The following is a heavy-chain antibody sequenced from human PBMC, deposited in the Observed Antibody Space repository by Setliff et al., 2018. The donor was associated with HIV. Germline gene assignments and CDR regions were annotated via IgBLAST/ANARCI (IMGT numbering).Heavy chain of an antibody. D-gene: IGHD3-10*01. J-gene: IGHJ6*02. Sequence: GSLRLSCTASGFTFINYEMNWVRQAPGKGLEWVAYISYSGSAIHYADSVKGRFTISRDNAKNSLYLQMNSLRAEDTAVYFCASTGLLLPRFGASYYYYGMDVWGQGTTVTVSS. V-gene: IGHV3-48*03. CDR2: ISYSGSAI. CDR3: ASTGLLLPRFGASYYYYGMDV. CDR1: GFTFINYE.